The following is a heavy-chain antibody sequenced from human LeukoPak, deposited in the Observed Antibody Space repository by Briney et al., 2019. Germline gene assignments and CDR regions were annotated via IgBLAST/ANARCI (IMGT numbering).Heavy chain of an antibody. Sequence: SVTVSCTASGGTFSSYAISWVRQAPGQGLEWMGGIIPIFGTANYAQKFQGRVTITADESTSTAYMELSSLRSEDTAVYYCAGQCSGGSCYGFSSGSFDYWGQGTLVTVSS. CDR2: IIPIFGTA. J-gene: IGHJ4*02. CDR3: AGQCSGGSCYGFSSGSFDY. CDR1: GGTFSSYA. V-gene: IGHV1-69*13. D-gene: IGHD2-15*01.